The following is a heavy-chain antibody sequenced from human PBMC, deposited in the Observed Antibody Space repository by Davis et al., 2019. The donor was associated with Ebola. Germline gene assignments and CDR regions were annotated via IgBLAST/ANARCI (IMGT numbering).Heavy chain of an antibody. Sequence: PGGSLRLSCAASGFTFRNYWLSWVRQAPGKGLEWVVNIKQDGSERYYVDSVKGRFTISRDNAKNSLSLQMNSLRAEDTAVYYCAREGKFDFWSGYYDYWGQGTLVTVSS. D-gene: IGHD3-3*01. CDR1: GFTFRNYW. J-gene: IGHJ4*02. CDR3: AREGKFDFWSGYYDY. V-gene: IGHV3-7*01. CDR2: IKQDGSER.